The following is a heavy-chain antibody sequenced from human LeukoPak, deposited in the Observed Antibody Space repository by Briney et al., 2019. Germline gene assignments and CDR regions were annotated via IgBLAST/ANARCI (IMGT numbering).Heavy chain of an antibody. D-gene: IGHD2-21*01. J-gene: IGHJ6*03. CDR1: GFTFSSYG. CDR2: IRYDGSNK. CDR3: AKFPQVIATPYYYYYMDV. V-gene: IGHV3-30*02. Sequence: GGSLRLSCAASGFTFSSYGMHWVRQAPGKGLEWVAFIRYDGSNKYYTDSVKGRFTISRDNSKNTLYLQMNSLRAEDTAVYYCAKFPQVIATPYYYYYMDVWGKGTTVTVSS.